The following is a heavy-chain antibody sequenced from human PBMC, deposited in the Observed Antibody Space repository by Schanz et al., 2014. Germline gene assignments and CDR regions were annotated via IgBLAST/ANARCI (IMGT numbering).Heavy chain of an antibody. Sequence: QVQLVQSGAEVKKPGASVRVSCKASGYTFTSYDFNWVRQAPGQGPEWMGWMQPDSGKTHYAEKFQGRVAMTRDVSISTAYMELSSLASEDTAVYYCARGQRRTIGRPFGPWGQGTLVTVSS. V-gene: IGHV1-8*01. D-gene: IGHD6-25*01. J-gene: IGHJ5*02. CDR2: MQPDSGKT. CDR1: GYTFTSYD. CDR3: ARGQRRTIGRPFGP.